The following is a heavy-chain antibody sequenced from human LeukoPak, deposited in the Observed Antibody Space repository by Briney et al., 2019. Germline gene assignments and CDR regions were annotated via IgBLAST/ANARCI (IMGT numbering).Heavy chain of an antibody. V-gene: IGHV4-34*01. D-gene: IGHD3-22*01. Sequence: SETLSLTCAVYGGSFSGYYWSWIRQPPGKGLEWIGEINHSGSTNYNPSLKSRVTISVDTSKNQFSLKLSSVTAADTAVYYCARTFYYYDSSGHIDYWGQGTLVTVSS. J-gene: IGHJ4*02. CDR1: GGSFSGYY. CDR2: INHSGST. CDR3: ARTFYYYDSSGHIDY.